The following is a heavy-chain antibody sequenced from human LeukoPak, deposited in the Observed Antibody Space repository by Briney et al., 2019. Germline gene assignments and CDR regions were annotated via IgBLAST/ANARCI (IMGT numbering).Heavy chain of an antibody. CDR2: ISYDGSNK. CDR1: GFTFSSYA. CDR3: ARASRGHDY. D-gene: IGHD3-10*01. V-gene: IGHV3-30*04. J-gene: IGHJ4*02. Sequence: GGSLRLSCAASGFTFSSYAMHWVRQAPGKGLEWVALISYDGSNKYYADSVKGRFTISRDNSKNTLYLQMNSLRAEDTAVYYCARASRGHDYWGQGTLVTVSS.